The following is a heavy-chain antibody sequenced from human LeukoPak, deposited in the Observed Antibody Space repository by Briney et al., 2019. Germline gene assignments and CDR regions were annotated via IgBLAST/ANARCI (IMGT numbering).Heavy chain of an antibody. D-gene: IGHD6-13*01. CDR1: GYTFTGYY. CDR3: ARESMGIGAAGYFDY. V-gene: IGHV1-2*02. CDR2: INPNSGGT. Sequence: ASVKVSCKASGYTFTGYYMHWVRQAPGQGLEWMGWINPNSGGTNYAQKFQGRVTMTRDTSISTAYMELSRLRSDDTAVYYCARESMGIGAAGYFDYWGQGTLVTVSS. J-gene: IGHJ4*02.